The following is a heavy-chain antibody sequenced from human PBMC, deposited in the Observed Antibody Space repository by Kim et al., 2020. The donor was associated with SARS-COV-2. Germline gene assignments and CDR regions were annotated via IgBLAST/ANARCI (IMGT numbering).Heavy chain of an antibody. CDR1: GVSITAFY. CDR3: AKDAGTYIDY. CDR2: VHPSGDT. D-gene: IGHD3-10*01. J-gene: IGHJ4*02. Sequence: SETLSLTCTVSGVSITAFYWSFIRQPAGKGLEWIGRVHPSGDTNYNPSLNSRVTMSLDTSKKQFSLRLSSVTAADTAVYYCAKDAGTYIDYWGQGTLVTV. V-gene: IGHV4-4*07.